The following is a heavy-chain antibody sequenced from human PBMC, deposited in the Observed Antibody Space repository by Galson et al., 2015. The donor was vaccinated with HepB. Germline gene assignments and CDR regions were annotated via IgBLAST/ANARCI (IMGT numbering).Heavy chain of an antibody. CDR1: GGSFSGYY. D-gene: IGHD6-19*01. J-gene: IGHJ5*02. CDR3: VERVVAGPLSWFDP. Sequence: ETLSLTCAVYGGSFSGYYWSWIRQPPGKGLEWIGETNHSGRTNDNPSLKSRVTILMDTSQNQFSLKLRSVTAADTAVDYCVERVVAGPLSWFDPWGQGTLVTVSS. V-gene: IGHV4-34*01. CDR2: TNHSGRT.